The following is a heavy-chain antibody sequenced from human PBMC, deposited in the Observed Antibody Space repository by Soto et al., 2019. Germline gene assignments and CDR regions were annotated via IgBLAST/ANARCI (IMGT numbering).Heavy chain of an antibody. J-gene: IGHJ6*02. CDR1: GSTFSNYI. Sequence: QLQLVESGGGVVQPGTSLRLSCTASGSTFSNYIMHWVRQAPGKGLDWVAFISYDGSNKDYADSVEGRFTISRDNSKSTLYLQLSSLRPEDTAVYYCAGGDTYYALGVWGQGTTVTVSS. D-gene: IGHD5-18*01. CDR2: ISYDGSNK. CDR3: AGGDTYYALGV. V-gene: IGHV3-30-3*01.